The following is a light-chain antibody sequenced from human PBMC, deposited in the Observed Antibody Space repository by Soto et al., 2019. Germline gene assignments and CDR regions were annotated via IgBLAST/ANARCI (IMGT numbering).Light chain of an antibody. CDR1: PGISTN. CDR3: QHLTNFPFA. Sequence: AIQLTPSPSSLSASVGDRVTITCRASPGISTNLAWYPQRPGKAPKALIYDASSLDSGVPSRFSGGGSGTDVTLTISSLQPEDFATLYCQHLTNFPFAFGGGTKVDI. CDR2: DAS. V-gene: IGKV1D-13*01. J-gene: IGKJ4*01.